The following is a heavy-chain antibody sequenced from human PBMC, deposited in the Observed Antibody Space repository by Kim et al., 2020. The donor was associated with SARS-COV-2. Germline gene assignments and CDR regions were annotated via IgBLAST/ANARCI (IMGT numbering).Heavy chain of an antibody. CDR1: GFTVTTNH. J-gene: IGHJ4*02. Sequence: WGSLRLSCAASGFTVTTNHVIWVRQAPGKGLEWVSTLLNTGNTKYEDSVKGRFTISRDNSKNTLYLQMTSLRPEDTAVYYCLGAGGYSHWSQVTLVTVSS. CDR2: LLNTGNT. V-gene: IGHV3-66*01. D-gene: IGHD1-26*01. CDR3: LGAGGYSH.